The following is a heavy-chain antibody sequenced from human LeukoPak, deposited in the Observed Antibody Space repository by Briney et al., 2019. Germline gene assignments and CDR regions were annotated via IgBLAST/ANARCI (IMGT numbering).Heavy chain of an antibody. J-gene: IGHJ4*02. D-gene: IGHD1-20*01. Sequence: GGSLRLSCAASGYTFNTYAMSWVRQAPGKGLEWVSGISNSGASPYYADSLKGRFTISRDNSENTLYLQMNSLRAEDTAVYYCAKVRVTGPGRYFDYWGQGTLVTVSS. CDR1: GYTFNTYA. V-gene: IGHV3-23*01. CDR2: ISNSGASP. CDR3: AKVRVTGPGRYFDY.